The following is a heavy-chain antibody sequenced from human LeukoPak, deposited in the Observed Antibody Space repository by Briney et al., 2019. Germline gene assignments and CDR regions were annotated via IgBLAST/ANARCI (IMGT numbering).Heavy chain of an antibody. CDR2: FDLEDGET. D-gene: IGHD6-19*01. CDR3: ATDGYSSGWYPPVRPVGAFDI. V-gene: IGHV1-24*01. Sequence: ASVKVSCKVSGYTLTELSMHWVRQAPGKGLEWMGGFDLEDGETIYAQKLQSRVTMTEDTSTDTAYMELSSLRSEDTAVYYCATDGYSSGWYPPVRPVGAFDIWGQGTMVTVSS. CDR1: GYTLTELS. J-gene: IGHJ3*02.